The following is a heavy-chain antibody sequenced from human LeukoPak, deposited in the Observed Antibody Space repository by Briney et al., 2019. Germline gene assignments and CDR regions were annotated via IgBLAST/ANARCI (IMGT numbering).Heavy chain of an antibody. Sequence: GGSLRLSCAASGFTFSSYSMNWVRQAPGKGLEWVSSISSSSSYIYYADSVKGRFTISRDNAKNSLYLQMNSLRAEDTAVYYCARDTYCSSTSCPGLTGWGQGTLVTVSS. D-gene: IGHD2-2*01. J-gene: IGHJ4*02. CDR1: GFTFSSYS. CDR3: ARDTYCSSTSCPGLTG. V-gene: IGHV3-21*01. CDR2: ISSSSSYI.